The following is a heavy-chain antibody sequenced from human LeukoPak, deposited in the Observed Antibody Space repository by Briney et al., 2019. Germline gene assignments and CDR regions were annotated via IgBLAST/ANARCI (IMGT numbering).Heavy chain of an antibody. CDR1: GGTFSSYA. CDR2: IIPIFGTA. CDR3: AIPSARVSISDIVVVVAAKVPRYFDL. Sequence: SVKVSCKASGGTFSSYAISWVRQAPGQGLEWVGGIIPIFGTANYAQKFQGRVTITADESTSTAYMDLSSLRSEDTAVYYCAIPSARVSISDIVVVVAAKVPRYFDLWGRGTLVTVSS. J-gene: IGHJ2*01. V-gene: IGHV1-69*13. D-gene: IGHD2-15*01.